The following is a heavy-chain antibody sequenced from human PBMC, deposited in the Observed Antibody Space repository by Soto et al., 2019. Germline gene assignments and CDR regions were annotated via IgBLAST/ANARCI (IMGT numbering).Heavy chain of an antibody. J-gene: IGHJ6*02. CDR1: GYTFASYG. CDR2: ISAYNGNT. CDR3: AREGTCSSTSCPTYFSFGMDV. D-gene: IGHD2-2*01. Sequence: QVQLVQSGAEVKKPGASVKVSCKASGYTFASYGISWVRQAPGQGLEWMGWISAYNGNTNYAQKCQGRVTMTTDTFTRTAYMEVRSLRSDDTAVYYCAREGTCSSTSCPTYFSFGMDVWGQGTTVTVSS. V-gene: IGHV1-18*01.